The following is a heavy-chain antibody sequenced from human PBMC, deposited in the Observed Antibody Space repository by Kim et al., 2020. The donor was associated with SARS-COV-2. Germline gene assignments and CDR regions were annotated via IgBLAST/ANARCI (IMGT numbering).Heavy chain of an antibody. J-gene: IGHJ6*02. V-gene: IGHV1-46*03. CDR2: GGST. CDR3: ARTRGMDV. Sequence: GGSTTYAKKFPGRAHMPRDTSTSTDYMELSSLRFEDTGVYYCARTRGMDVWGQGTTVTVSS.